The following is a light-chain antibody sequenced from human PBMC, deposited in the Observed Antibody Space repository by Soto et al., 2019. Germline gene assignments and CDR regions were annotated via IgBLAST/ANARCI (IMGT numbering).Light chain of an antibody. CDR3: QQYNTYSRT. CDR2: DAS. CDR1: QSIRSW. J-gene: IGKJ5*01. Sequence: DIQMTQSPSTLSASVGDRVTLTCRASQSIRSWLAWYQQKAGKAPKLLIYDASNLEIGVPLRFSGSGSGTEFTLTISTLQPDDFATYYCQQYNTYSRTFGQGTRLEIK. V-gene: IGKV1-5*01.